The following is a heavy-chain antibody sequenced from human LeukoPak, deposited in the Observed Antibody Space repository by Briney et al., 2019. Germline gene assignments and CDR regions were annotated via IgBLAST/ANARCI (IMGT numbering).Heavy chain of an antibody. Sequence: ASVKVSCKASGDTFTSYYMHWVRQAPGQGLEWMGIINPGGGSTSYAQKFQGRVTMTRDMSTSTVYMQLSSLRSEGTAVYYCASPSGSYPYYFNYWGQGTLVTVSS. D-gene: IGHD1-26*01. CDR1: GDTFTSYY. CDR3: ASPSGSYPYYFNY. J-gene: IGHJ4*02. V-gene: IGHV1-46*01. CDR2: INPGGGST.